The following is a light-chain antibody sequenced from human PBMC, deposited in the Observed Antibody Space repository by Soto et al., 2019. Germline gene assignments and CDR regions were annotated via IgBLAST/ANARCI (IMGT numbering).Light chain of an antibody. J-gene: IGKJ4*01. CDR1: QNIRNF. Sequence: DIQMTQFPSTLSASVGDRVTITCRASQNIRNFLNWYQHKPGRAPQLLIYAASSLQSGVPSRFSGSGSGTHFTLTISSLQPEDIATYYCQQSSISPLTFGGGTKVEIK. CDR2: AAS. V-gene: IGKV1-39*01. CDR3: QQSSISPLT.